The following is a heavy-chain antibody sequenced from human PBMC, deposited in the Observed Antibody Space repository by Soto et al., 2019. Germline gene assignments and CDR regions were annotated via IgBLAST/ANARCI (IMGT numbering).Heavy chain of an antibody. D-gene: IGHD1-1*01. CDR2: IISRGDSK. J-gene: IGHJ5*02. CDR3: AKAPPSPGNVKCVDP. Sequence: EEQLSESGGDLVQPGGSLRLSCAASGFNFNTFAMSWIRQAPGKGLEWVSHIISRGDSKDYADSVRGRVTISRDNSKIVVVLQMSSLRVDDTAISSCAKAPPSPGNVKCVDPWGKGTLVSVSS. CDR1: GFNFNTFA. V-gene: IGHV3-23*01.